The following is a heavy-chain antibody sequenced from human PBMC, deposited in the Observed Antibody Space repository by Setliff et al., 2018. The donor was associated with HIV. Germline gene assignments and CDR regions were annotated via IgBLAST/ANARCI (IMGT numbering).Heavy chain of an antibody. Sequence: SETLSLTCTVSGGSVTSGNFYWSWIRQPAGKGLEWIGRIHTSGSTNYNPSLKSRVTISVDTSKNQFSLRLSSVTAADTAMYYCARHVGISIGGTRGDFDCWGQGTLVTVLL. V-gene: IGHV4-61*02. CDR3: ARHVGISIGGTRGDFDC. D-gene: IGHD6-13*01. CDR1: GGSVTSGNFY. J-gene: IGHJ4*02. CDR2: IHTSGST.